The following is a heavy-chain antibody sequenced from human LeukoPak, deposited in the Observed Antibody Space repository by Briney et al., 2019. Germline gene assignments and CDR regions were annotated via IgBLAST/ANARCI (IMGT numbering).Heavy chain of an antibody. Sequence: GRSLRLSCAASGFTFSSYGMHWVRQAPGKGLEWVAVIWYDGSNKYYADSVKGRFTISRDNSKNTLYLQMNSLRVEDTAVYYCAKQRDSGSLFDPWGQGTQVTVFS. CDR3: AKQRDSGSLFDP. CDR2: IWYDGSNK. D-gene: IGHD3-10*01. CDR1: GFTFSSYG. V-gene: IGHV3-33*06. J-gene: IGHJ5*02.